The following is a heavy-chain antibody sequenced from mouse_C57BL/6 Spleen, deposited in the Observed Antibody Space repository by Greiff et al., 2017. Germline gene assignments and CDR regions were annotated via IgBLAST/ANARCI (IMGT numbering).Heavy chain of an antibody. D-gene: IGHD1-1*01. Sequence: EVQLQQSGPELVKPGASVKIPCKASGYTFTDYNMDWVKQSHGKSLEWIGDINPNNGGTIYNQKFKGKATLTVDKSSSTAYMELRSLTSEDTAVYYCARSDYYGSPWYFDVWGTGTTVTVSS. CDR3: ARSDYYGSPWYFDV. CDR1: GYTFTDYN. CDR2: INPNNGGT. V-gene: IGHV1-18*01. J-gene: IGHJ1*03.